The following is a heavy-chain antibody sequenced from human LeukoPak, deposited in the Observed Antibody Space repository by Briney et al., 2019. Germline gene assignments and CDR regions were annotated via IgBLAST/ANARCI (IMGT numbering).Heavy chain of an antibody. D-gene: IGHD6-19*01. CDR2: ITWNSGSI. V-gene: IGHV3-9*03. Sequence: PGGSLRLSCVASGFTFDNYAMHWVRQAPGKGLEWVSGITWNSGSIAYADSVKGRFTISRDNAKNSLYLQMNSLRAEDVALYYCTRCTGWYNYFDYWGQGALVTVSS. J-gene: IGHJ4*02. CDR3: TRCTGWYNYFDY. CDR1: GFTFDNYA.